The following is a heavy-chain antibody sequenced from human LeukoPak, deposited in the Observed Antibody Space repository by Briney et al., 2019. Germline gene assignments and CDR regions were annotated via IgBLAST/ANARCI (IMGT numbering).Heavy chain of an antibody. CDR1: GYTFTSYD. V-gene: IGHV1-18*01. Sequence: ASVKVSCKTSGYTFTSYDITWVRQAPGQGLEWMDYISTYNYNTHHSQKFQGRVFMSTDSSSGTAYMDLQSLTSDDTAVYYCARHMREFWSRRQPGDAFDIWGQGTMVTVSS. D-gene: IGHD3-3*01. CDR3: ARHMREFWSRRQPGDAFDI. CDR2: ISTYNYNT. J-gene: IGHJ3*02.